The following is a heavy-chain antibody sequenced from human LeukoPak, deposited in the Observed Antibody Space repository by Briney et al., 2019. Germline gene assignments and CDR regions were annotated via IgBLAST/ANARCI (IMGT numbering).Heavy chain of an antibody. V-gene: IGHV3-21*05. J-gene: IGHJ4*02. D-gene: IGHD3-3*01. CDR1: GFTFSSYA. Sequence: PGGSLRLSCAASGFTFSSYAMSWVRQAPGKGLEWVSYISSSSSYTNYADSVKGRFTISRDNAKNSLYLQMNSLRAEDTAVYYCARGQLEWFPIDYWGQGTLVTVSS. CDR3: ARGQLEWFPIDY. CDR2: ISSSSSYT.